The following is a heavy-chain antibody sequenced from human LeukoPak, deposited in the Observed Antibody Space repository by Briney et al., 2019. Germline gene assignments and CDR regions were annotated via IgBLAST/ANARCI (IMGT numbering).Heavy chain of an antibody. CDR1: GFTVSSNY. V-gene: IGHV3-53*01. CDR2: IYSGGST. CDR3: ARDYCSSTSCPGYYFDY. J-gene: IGHJ4*02. D-gene: IGHD2-2*01. Sequence: GGSLRLSCAASGFTVSSNYMNWVRQAPGKGLEWVSVIYSGGSTYYADSVKGRFTISRDSSKNTLYLQMNSLRAEDTAVYYCARDYCSSTSCPGYYFDYWGQGTLVTVSS.